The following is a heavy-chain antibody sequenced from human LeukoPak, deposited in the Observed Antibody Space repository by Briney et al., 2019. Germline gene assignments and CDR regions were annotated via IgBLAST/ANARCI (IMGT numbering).Heavy chain of an antibody. D-gene: IGHD6-6*01. V-gene: IGHV1-69*05. J-gene: IGHJ3*02. CDR1: GGTFSSYA. CDR2: IIPIFGTA. Sequence: SVKVSCKASGGTFSSYAISWVRQAPGQGLEWMGGIIPIFGTANYAQKFQGRVTITTDESTSTAYMELSSLRSEDTAVYYCARDPSRDGAFDIWGQGTMVTVSS. CDR3: ARDPSRDGAFDI.